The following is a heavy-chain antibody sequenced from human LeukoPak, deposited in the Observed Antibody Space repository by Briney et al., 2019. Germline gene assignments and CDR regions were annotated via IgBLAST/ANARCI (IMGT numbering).Heavy chain of an antibody. CDR2: IWYDGSNK. Sequence: GRSLRLSCAASGFTFSSYGMHWVRQAPGKGLEWVAVIWYDGSNKYYADSVKGRFTISRDNSKNTLYLQMNSLRAEDTAVYYCARDLVTTLSYYGMDVWGQGTTVTVSS. D-gene: IGHD4-17*01. CDR1: GFTFSSYG. V-gene: IGHV3-33*01. J-gene: IGHJ6*02. CDR3: ARDLVTTLSYYGMDV.